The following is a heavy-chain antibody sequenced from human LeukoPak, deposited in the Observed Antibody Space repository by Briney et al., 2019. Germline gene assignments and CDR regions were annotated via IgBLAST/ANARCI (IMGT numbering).Heavy chain of an antibody. V-gene: IGHV1-2*02. D-gene: IGHD2-2*01. CDR3: ARDYPFQLIWD. Sequence: ASVKVSCKASGYTFTGYYMHWVRQAPGQGLEWMGWINPNSGATKYAQKFQGRVTMTRDTSITTAYMELSSLRSDDTAVYYCARDYPFQLIWDWDQGTLVTVSS. J-gene: IGHJ4*02. CDR1: GYTFTGYY. CDR2: INPNSGAT.